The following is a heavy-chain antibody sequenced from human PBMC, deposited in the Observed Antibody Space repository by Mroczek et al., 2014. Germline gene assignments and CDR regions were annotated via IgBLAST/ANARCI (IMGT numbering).Heavy chain of an antibody. V-gene: IGHV4-39*01. CDR3: ARLRGWAGRVDY. D-gene: IGHD6-19*01. CDR1: GGSISSSSYY. J-gene: IGHJ4*02. Sequence: QVQLQESGPGLVKPSETLSLTCTVSGGSISSSSYYWGWIRQPPGKGLEWIGSIYYSGSTYYNPSLKSRVTISVDTSKNQFSLKLSSVTAADTAVYYCARLRGWAGRVDYWGQGTLGHRLL. CDR2: IYYSGST.